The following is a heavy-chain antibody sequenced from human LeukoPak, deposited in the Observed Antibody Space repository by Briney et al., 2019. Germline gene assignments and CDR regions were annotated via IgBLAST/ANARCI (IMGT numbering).Heavy chain of an antibody. D-gene: IGHD4-17*01. CDR1: GFTFSTYW. Sequence: GGSLRLSCAASGFTFSTYWMHWVRQAPGKGLVWVSLINTDGSSTSYADSVKGRFTISRDNAKNSLYLQMNSLRTEDTAVYYCGTTVTTGRRYWGQGTLVTVSS. CDR2: INTDGSST. V-gene: IGHV3-74*01. J-gene: IGHJ4*02. CDR3: GTTVTTGRRY.